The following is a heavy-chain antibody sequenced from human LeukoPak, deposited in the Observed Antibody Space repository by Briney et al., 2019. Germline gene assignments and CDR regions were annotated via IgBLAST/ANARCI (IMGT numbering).Heavy chain of an antibody. Sequence: ASVKVSCKASGYTFTSYGISWVRQAPGQGLEWMGWIGAYNGNTNYAQKLQGRVTMTTDTSTSTAYMELRSLRSDDTAVYYCARAHIRYDSSGYYLWDYWGQGTLVTVSS. CDR1: GYTFTSYG. J-gene: IGHJ4*02. V-gene: IGHV1-18*01. CDR3: ARAHIRYDSSGYYLWDY. CDR2: IGAYNGNT. D-gene: IGHD3-22*01.